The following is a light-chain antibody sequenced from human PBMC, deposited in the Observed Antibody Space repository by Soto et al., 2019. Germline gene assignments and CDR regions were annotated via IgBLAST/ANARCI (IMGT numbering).Light chain of an antibody. V-gene: IGLV2-14*01. J-gene: IGLJ1*01. CDR1: SSDVGGYNY. CDR3: SSFTSSSPRV. CDR2: EVS. Sequence: QSVLTQPASVSGSPGQSITISCTGTSSDVGGYNYVSWYQQHPGKAPKIMIFEVSNRPSGVSHRFSRSKSGNTASLTISGLQAEDEGDYYCSSFTSSSPRVFGTGTKVTVL.